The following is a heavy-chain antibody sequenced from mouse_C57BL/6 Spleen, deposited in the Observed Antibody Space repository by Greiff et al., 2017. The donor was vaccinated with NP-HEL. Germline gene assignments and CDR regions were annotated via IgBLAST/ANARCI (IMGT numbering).Heavy chain of an antibody. CDR2: ISSGGSYT. CDR3: ARQEKSYYDYDEYYFDY. Sequence: EVKLVESGGDLVKPGGSLKLSCAASGFTFSSYGMSWVRQTPDKRLEWVATISSGGSYTYYPDSVKGRFTISRDNAKNTLYLQMSSLKSEDTAMYYCARQEKSYYDYDEYYFDYWGQGTTLTVSS. V-gene: IGHV5-6*02. J-gene: IGHJ2*01. D-gene: IGHD2-4*01. CDR1: GFTFSSYG.